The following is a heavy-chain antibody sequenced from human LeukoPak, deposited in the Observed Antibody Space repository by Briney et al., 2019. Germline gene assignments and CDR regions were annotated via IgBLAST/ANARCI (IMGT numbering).Heavy chain of an antibody. D-gene: IGHD6-19*01. CDR2: IYYSGST. Sequence: PSETLSLTCTVSGGSISSSSYYWGWIRQPPGKGLEWIGSIYYSGSTYYNPSLKSRVTISVDTSKNQFSLKLSSVTAADTAVYYCARGRSSGWTNHFDYWGQGTLVTVSS. CDR3: ARGRSSGWTNHFDY. CDR1: GGSISSSSYY. V-gene: IGHV4-39*07. J-gene: IGHJ4*02.